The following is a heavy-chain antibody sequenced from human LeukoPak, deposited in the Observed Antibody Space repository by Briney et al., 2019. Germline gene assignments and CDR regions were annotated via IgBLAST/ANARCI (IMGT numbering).Heavy chain of an antibody. Sequence: GGSLRLSCAASGFTFSSYAMRWVRQAPGKGLEWVAVISYDGSNKYYADSVKGRFTISRDNSKNTLYLQMNSLRAEDTAVYYCARNYYDSSGYYWGFGYWGQGTLVTVSS. CDR2: ISYDGSNK. J-gene: IGHJ4*02. V-gene: IGHV3-30-3*01. D-gene: IGHD3-22*01. CDR1: GFTFSSYA. CDR3: ARNYYDSSGYYWGFGY.